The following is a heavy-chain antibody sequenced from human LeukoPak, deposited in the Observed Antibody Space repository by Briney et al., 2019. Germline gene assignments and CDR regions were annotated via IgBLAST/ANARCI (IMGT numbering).Heavy chain of an antibody. D-gene: IGHD2-21*02. J-gene: IGHJ2*01. CDR3: ARGVVTAIIAYFDL. CDR1: GGSISSGGYS. Sequence: PSETLSLTCAVSGGSISSGGYSWSWIRQLPGKGLEWIGYIYHSGSTYYNPSLKSRVTISVDRSKNQFSLKLSSVTAADTAVYYCARGVVTAIIAYFDLWGRGTLVTVSS. CDR2: IYHSGST. V-gene: IGHV4-30-2*01.